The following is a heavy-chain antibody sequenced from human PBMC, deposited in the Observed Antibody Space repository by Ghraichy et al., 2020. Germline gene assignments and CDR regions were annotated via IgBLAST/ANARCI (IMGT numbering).Heavy chain of an antibody. CDR1: GFTFSSYS. J-gene: IGHJ4*02. Sequence: GGSLRLSCAASGFTFSSYSMNWVRQAPGKGLEWVSSISSSSSYIYYADSVKGRFTISRDNAKNSLYLQMNSLRAEDTAVYYCAREGVHTAKQDYWGQGTLVTVSS. CDR3: AREGVHTAKQDY. D-gene: IGHD5-18*01. V-gene: IGHV3-21*01. CDR2: ISSSSSYI.